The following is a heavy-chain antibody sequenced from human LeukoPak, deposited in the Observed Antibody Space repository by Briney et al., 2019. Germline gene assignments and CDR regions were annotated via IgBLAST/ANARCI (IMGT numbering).Heavy chain of an antibody. V-gene: IGHV3-30*02. J-gene: IGHJ4*02. Sequence: GGSLRLSCAASGFTFSSYGMHCVRQAPGKGLEWVAFIRYDGSNKYYADSVKGRFTISRDNSKNTLYLQMNSLRAEDTAVYYCARAGGYCSSTSCYSVWTPSDYWGQGTLVTVSS. D-gene: IGHD2-2*01. CDR2: IRYDGSNK. CDR1: GFTFSSYG. CDR3: ARAGGYCSSTSCYSVWTPSDY.